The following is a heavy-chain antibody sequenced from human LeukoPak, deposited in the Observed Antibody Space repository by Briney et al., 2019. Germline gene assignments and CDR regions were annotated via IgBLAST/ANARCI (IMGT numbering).Heavy chain of an antibody. D-gene: IGHD3-10*01. CDR1: AGSISSNY. J-gene: IGHJ4*02. Sequence: SETLSLTCIVPAGSISSNYWSWIRQPPRKRLEWTGYTYYRGRPNYNPPLKTRFTISVDPARDQCSPQWSSVTAEATAGNYEARVRLPYYAVVYYFDSWGQGTPATVSS. V-gene: IGHV4-59*01. CDR2: TYYRGRP. CDR3: ARVRLPYYAVVYYFDS.